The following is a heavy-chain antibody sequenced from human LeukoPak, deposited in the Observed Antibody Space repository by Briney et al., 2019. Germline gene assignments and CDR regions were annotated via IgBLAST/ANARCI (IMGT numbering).Heavy chain of an antibody. J-gene: IGHJ4*02. Sequence: PGGSLRLSCAASGFTVSTNYMSWVRQAPGKGLEWVSVIYSGDNTYYADSVKGRFTISRDISKNTLYLQMNSLRAEDTAVYYCAKDAPIEGYFDYWGQGTLVTVSS. CDR3: AKDAPIEGYFDY. V-gene: IGHV3-66*01. CDR2: IYSGDNT. CDR1: GFTVSTNY. D-gene: IGHD1-26*01.